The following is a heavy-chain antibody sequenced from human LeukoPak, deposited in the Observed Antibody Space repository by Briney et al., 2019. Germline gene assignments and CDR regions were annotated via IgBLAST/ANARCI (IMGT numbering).Heavy chain of an antibody. CDR1: GFTVSSNY. CDR3: ARIGYGSGTYYFDY. D-gene: IGHD3-10*01. CDR2: IYSGGST. J-gene: IGHJ4*02. Sequence: GGSLRLSCAASGFTVSSNYMSWVRQAPGKGLEWVSVIYSGGSTYYADSVKGRFTISRDNSKNTLYLQMNSLRAEDTAVYYCARIGYGSGTYYFDYWGQGTLVTVSS. V-gene: IGHV3-66*01.